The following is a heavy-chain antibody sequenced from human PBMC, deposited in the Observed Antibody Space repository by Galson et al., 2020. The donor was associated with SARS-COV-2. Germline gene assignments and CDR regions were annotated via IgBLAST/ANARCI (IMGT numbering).Heavy chain of an antibody. J-gene: IGHJ3*02. CDR1: GGSISSGGYY. CDR2: IYYSGST. V-gene: IGHV4-31*03. D-gene: IGHD1-1*01. CDR3: ARTSGGTDAFDI. Sequence: SETLSLTCTVSGGSISSGGYYWSWIRQHPGKGLEWIGYIYYSGSTYYNPSLKSRVTISVDTSKNQFSLKLSSVTVADTAVYYCARTSGGTDAFDIWGQGTMVTVSS.